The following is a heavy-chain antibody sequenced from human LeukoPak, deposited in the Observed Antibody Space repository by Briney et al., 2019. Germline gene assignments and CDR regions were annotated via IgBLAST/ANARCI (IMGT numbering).Heavy chain of an antibody. CDR1: GYSFTSYW. D-gene: IGHD6-13*01. Sequence: GESLKISCQGSGYSFTSYWIGWVRQMPGKGLEWMGIIYPGDSDTRYSPSFQGQVTISADKSISTAYLQWSSLKASDTAMYYCARLPPIAAAGTYFDYWGQGTLVTVSS. CDR2: IYPGDSDT. CDR3: ARLPPIAAAGTYFDY. V-gene: IGHV5-51*01. J-gene: IGHJ4*02.